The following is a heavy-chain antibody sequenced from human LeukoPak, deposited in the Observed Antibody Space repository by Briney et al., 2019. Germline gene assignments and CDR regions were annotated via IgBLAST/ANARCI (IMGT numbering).Heavy chain of an antibody. Sequence: ASVKVSCKASGYTFTSYAMNWVRQAPGQGLEWMGWISAYNGNTNYAQKLQGRVTMTTDTSTSTAYMELRSLRSDDTAVYYCARVGLYCSGGSCYSAYYYMDVWDKGTTVTVSS. CDR3: ARVGLYCSGGSCYSAYYYMDV. J-gene: IGHJ6*03. CDR1: GYTFTSYA. D-gene: IGHD2-15*01. CDR2: ISAYNGNT. V-gene: IGHV1-18*01.